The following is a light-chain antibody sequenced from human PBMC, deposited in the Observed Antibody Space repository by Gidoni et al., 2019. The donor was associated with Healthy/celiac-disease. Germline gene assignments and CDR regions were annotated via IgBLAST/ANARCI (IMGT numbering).Light chain of an antibody. CDR3: SSYAGSNNFVV. CDR2: EVS. V-gene: IGLV2-8*01. J-gene: IGLJ2*01. Sequence: QSALTQPPSPSGPLGHQVTISCPGTSSDVGGYNYVSWYQQHPGKAPKLMIYEVSKRPSGVPDRFSGSKSGNTASLTVSGLQAEDEADYYCSSYAGSNNFVVFGGGTKLTVL. CDR1: SSDVGGYNY.